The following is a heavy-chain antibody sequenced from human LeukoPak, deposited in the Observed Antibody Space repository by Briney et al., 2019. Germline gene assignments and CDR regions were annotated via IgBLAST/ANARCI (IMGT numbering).Heavy chain of an antibody. V-gene: IGHV1-18*01. Sequence: ASVIVSCKASGYTFSSYGISWVRQAPGQGLEWMGWISVYNGYTNYEQKFQGRVIMTTDTPTGAAYMDLRSLRSDDTAVYFCARVGRYSSTWPPEGDDAFDIWGQGTMVTVSS. CDR2: ISVYNGYT. CDR3: ARVGRYSSTWPPEGDDAFDI. D-gene: IGHD6-13*01. J-gene: IGHJ3*02. CDR1: GYTFSSYG.